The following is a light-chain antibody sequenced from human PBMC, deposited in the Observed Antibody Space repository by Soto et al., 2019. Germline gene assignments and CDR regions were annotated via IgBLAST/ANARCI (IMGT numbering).Light chain of an antibody. V-gene: IGKV3-20*01. CDR3: QQYGTSPPLT. CDR2: GAS. Sequence: EIVLTQSPGTLSLSPGERATLSCRASQSVSSNYLAWYQQKPGQAPRLLIYGASSRATGIPDRFSGSGSATDFIITISRLEPEDFSVYYFQQYGTSPPLTFGGGTKVEIK. J-gene: IGKJ4*01. CDR1: QSVSSNY.